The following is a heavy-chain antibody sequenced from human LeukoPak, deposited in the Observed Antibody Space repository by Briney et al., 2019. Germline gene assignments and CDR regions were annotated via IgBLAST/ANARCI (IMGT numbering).Heavy chain of an antibody. D-gene: IGHD6-13*01. V-gene: IGHV3-23*01. Sequence: GSLRLSSAASGFTFSSNAMSWVSHAPAKGLEWVSTISGTGGGTYYAGSVKGRFTISRYNSKNNLYLQMNSMRVAHTALYYCAKGSSMEAAGRYYDYGMDVWGQGTTVTVSS. CDR1: GFTFSSNA. CDR2: ISGTGGGT. CDR3: AKGSSMEAAGRYYDYGMDV. J-gene: IGHJ6*02.